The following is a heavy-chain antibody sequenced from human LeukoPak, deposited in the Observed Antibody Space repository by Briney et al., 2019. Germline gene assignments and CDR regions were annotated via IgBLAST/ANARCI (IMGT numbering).Heavy chain of an antibody. Sequence: GASVKVSCKASGYTFTSYYMHWVRQAPGQGLEWMGIINPSGGSTSYAQKFQGRVTMTRDMSTSTVYMELSSLRSEDTAVYYCARVDYYSDSSGYPIVWGQGTLVTVSS. CDR2: INPSGGST. V-gene: IGHV1-46*01. CDR3: ARVDYYSDSSGYPIV. J-gene: IGHJ4*02. D-gene: IGHD3-22*01. CDR1: GYTFTSYY.